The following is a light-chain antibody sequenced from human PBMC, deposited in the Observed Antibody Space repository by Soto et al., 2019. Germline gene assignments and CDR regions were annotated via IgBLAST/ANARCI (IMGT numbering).Light chain of an antibody. V-gene: IGLV2-11*01. CDR3: CSYAGSYTLV. CDR2: DVN. Sequence: QSALTQPRSVSGSPGQSVTLSCTGTSSDVGGYHYVSWYQHHPGKAPKIIIYDVNKRPSGVPDRFSGSKSGNTASLTISGLQTGDEVDYYCCSYAGSYTLVFGGGSQLTVL. J-gene: IGLJ7*01. CDR1: SSDVGGYHY.